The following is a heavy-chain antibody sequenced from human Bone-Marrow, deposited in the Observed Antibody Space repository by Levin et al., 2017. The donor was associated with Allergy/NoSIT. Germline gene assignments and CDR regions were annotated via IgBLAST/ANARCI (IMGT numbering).Heavy chain of an antibody. J-gene: IGHJ6*02. Sequence: GGSLRLSCAASGFTFSNAWMSWVRQAPGKGLEWVGRIKSKTDGGTTDYAAPVKGRFTISRDDSKNTLYLQMNSLKTEDTAVYYCTTVREETGTGPYYYGMDVWGQGTTVTVSS. CDR3: TTVREETGTGPYYYGMDV. CDR1: GFTFSNAW. V-gene: IGHV3-15*01. D-gene: IGHD1-1*01. CDR2: IKSKTDGGTT.